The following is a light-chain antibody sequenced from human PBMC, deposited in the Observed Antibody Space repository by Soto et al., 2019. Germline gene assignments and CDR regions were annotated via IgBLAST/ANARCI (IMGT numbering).Light chain of an antibody. CDR1: QSVSSN. V-gene: IGKV3-15*01. Sequence: EIVMTQSPATLSVSPGERATLSCRASQSVSSNLAWYQQKPGQAPRLRIYGASTRATGIPARFSGSGSGTEFTLTISSLQSEDFAVYYCQQYNNWLEAFGGGTKVEIK. CDR2: GAS. CDR3: QQYNNWLEA. J-gene: IGKJ4*01.